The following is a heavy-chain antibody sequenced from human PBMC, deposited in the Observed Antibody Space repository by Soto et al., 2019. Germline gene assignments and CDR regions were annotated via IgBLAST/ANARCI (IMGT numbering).Heavy chain of an antibody. Sequence: GGSLRLSCAASGFTVSSNYMSWGRQAPGKGLEWVSVIYSGGSTYYADSVKGRFTISRDNSKNTLYLQMNSLRAEDTAVYYCARELRYYYDSSGYGFDYWGQGTLVTVSS. J-gene: IGHJ4*02. CDR1: GFTVSSNY. CDR3: ARELRYYYDSSGYGFDY. CDR2: IYSGGST. D-gene: IGHD3-22*01. V-gene: IGHV3-66*01.